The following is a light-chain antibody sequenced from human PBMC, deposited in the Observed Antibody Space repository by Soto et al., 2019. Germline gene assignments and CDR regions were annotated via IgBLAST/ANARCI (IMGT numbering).Light chain of an antibody. CDR1: SSDVGVYNY. CDR3: SSYTSSSTLV. V-gene: IGLV2-14*01. CDR2: EVS. Sequence: QSALTQPASVSGSPGQSITISCTGTSSDVGVYNYVSWYQQHPGKAPKLIIYEVSNRPSGVSNRFSASKSGNTASLTISGLQAEDEADYYCSSYTSSSTLVFGGGTKLTVL. J-gene: IGLJ3*02.